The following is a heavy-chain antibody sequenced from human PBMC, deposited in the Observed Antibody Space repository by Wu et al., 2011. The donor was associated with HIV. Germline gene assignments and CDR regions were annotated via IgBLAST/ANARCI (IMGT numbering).Heavy chain of an antibody. CDR1: GYSLTGYY. Sequence: VQSGAEVKKPGASVKVSCKASGYSLTGYYMYWVRQAPGQGLEWMGWINPNSGGTNYAQKFQGRVTMTRDTSISTAYMELTRLRFDDSAVYYCARSLWPRSDSYYGMDVWGQGTTVTVSS. CDR3: ARSLWPRSDSYYGMDV. CDR2: INPNSGGT. J-gene: IGHJ6*02. D-gene: IGHD3-10*01. V-gene: IGHV1-2*02.